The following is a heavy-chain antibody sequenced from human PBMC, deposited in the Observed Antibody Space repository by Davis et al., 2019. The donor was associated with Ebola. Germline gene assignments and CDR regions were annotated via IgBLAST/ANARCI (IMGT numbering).Heavy chain of an antibody. V-gene: IGHV3-7*03. D-gene: IGHD2-15*01. CDR1: GFTFSSYW. CDR2: IKQDGSEK. CDR3: AKDLVSIRVVSFDY. J-gene: IGHJ4*02. Sequence: GESLKISCAASGFTFSSYWMSWVRQAPGKGLEWVANIKQDGSEKYYVDSVKGRFTISRDNSKNTLYLQMNSLRAEDTAVYYCAKDLVSIRVVSFDYWGQGTLVTVSS.